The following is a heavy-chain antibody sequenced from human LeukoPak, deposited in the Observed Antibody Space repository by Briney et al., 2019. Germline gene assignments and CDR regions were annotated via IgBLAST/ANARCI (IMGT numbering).Heavy chain of an antibody. CDR3: TKLLAVTNSYYFNY. CDR2: ISGSGTGRSP. V-gene: IGHV3-23*01. D-gene: IGHD6-19*01. CDR1: GFTFSSYA. Sequence: GPSPTLSCAASGFTFSSYAMSWVRQPPRKWMEWVSSISGSGTGRSPYYTDSATCRYTISRDNSKDTLYLQMNSLRTEDTAVYYCTKLLAVTNSYYFNYWGQGTLVTVSS. J-gene: IGHJ4*02.